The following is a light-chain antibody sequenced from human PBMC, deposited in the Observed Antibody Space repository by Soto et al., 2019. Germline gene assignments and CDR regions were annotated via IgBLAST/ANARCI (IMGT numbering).Light chain of an antibody. V-gene: IGLV1-44*01. Sequence: QSVLTQPASVSGSPGQSITFSCSGTSSDIGAYDLVSWYQQHPGRAPKLLSYSNNQRPSGVPDRFSGSKSGTSASLAISGLQSEDEADYYCAAWDDSLNGYVFGTGTKVTVL. CDR1: SSDIGAYD. CDR2: SNN. CDR3: AAWDDSLNGYV. J-gene: IGLJ1*01.